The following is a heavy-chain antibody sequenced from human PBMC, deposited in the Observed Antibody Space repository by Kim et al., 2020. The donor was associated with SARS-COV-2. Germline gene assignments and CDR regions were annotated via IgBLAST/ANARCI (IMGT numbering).Heavy chain of an antibody. D-gene: IGHD3-22*01. J-gene: IGHJ4*02. CDR3: ARAPIVVVITHFDY. Sequence: NPSLKTPVTISVDTSTSRFSLKLSSVTAADTAVYYCARAPIVVVITHFDYWGQGTLFTVSS. V-gene: IGHV4-31*01.